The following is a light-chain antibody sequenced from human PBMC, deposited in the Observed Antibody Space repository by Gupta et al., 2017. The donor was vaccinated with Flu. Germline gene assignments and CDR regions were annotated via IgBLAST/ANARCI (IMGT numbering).Light chain of an antibody. J-gene: IGKJ1*01. CDR1: QDINNY. Sequence: DIQMTQSPSSLSASVGDRVTITCQASQDINNYLNWYQQKPGKAPKLLIYDASNVESGVPSRFSGSGSGTNFSFTISSLQPEDIATYYCQQEDNLPRTFGQGTKVEI. CDR3: QQEDNLPRT. CDR2: DAS. V-gene: IGKV1-33*01.